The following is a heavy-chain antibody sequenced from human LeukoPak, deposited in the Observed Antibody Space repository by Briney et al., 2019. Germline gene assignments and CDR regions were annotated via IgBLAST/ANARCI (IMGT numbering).Heavy chain of an antibody. CDR3: AKDAYDSSGYKLQNFDY. CDR1: GFTFSSYA. Sequence: GGPLRLSCAASGFTFSSYAMSWVRQAPGKGLEWVSAISGSGGSTYYADSVKGRFTISRDNSKNTLYLQMNSLRAEDTAVYYCAKDAYDSSGYKLQNFDYWGQGTLVTVSS. J-gene: IGHJ4*02. D-gene: IGHD3-22*01. CDR2: ISGSGGST. V-gene: IGHV3-23*01.